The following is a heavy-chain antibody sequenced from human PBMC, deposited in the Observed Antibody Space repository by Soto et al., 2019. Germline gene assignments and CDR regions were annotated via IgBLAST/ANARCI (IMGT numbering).Heavy chain of an antibody. D-gene: IGHD3-10*01. Sequence: QVQLVQSGAEVKKPGASVKVSCKASGYTFTSYAIYWVRQAPGQRLEWMGWINAGNGNTKYSQKFQGRVTITRDTSASTAYMELSSLRSEDTAVYSCARDMGFGLSDYWGQGTLVTVSS. CDR1: GYTFTSYA. J-gene: IGHJ4*02. CDR2: INAGNGNT. CDR3: ARDMGFGLSDY. V-gene: IGHV1-3*01.